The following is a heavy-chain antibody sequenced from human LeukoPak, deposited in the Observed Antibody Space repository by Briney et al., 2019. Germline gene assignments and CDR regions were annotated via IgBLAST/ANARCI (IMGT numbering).Heavy chain of an antibody. CDR2: ISGSGGST. D-gene: IGHD3-22*01. CDR3: AKGHRSPDYYDSSGYYLVDY. V-gene: IGHV3-23*01. J-gene: IGHJ4*02. Sequence: HPGGSLRLSCAASGFTFSSYAMSWVRQAPGKGLEWVSAISGSGGSTYYADSVKGRLTISRDNSKNTLYLQTNSLRAEDTAVYYCAKGHRSPDYYDSSGYYLVDYWGQGTLVTVSS. CDR1: GFTFSSYA.